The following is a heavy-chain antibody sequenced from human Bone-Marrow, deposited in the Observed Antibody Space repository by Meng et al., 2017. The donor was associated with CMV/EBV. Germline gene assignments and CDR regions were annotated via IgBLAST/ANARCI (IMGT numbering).Heavy chain of an antibody. J-gene: IGHJ4*02. D-gene: IGHD1-26*01. CDR1: GYAFTGHY. CDR2: INPNTGDT. CDR3: AREMREGAIDY. V-gene: IGHV1-2*02. Sequence: ASVKVPCKASGYAFTGHYTHWVRQAPGQGLEWMGMINPNTGDTFYAQKFQGRVTMTRETSISTAYMELRSLRSDDTAVYYCAREMREGAIDYWGQGTLVTVSS.